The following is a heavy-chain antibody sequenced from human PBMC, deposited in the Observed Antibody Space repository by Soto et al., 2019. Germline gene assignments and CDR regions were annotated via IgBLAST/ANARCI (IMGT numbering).Heavy chain of an antibody. V-gene: IGHV1-18*01. CDR2: ISAYNGNT. J-gene: IGHJ4*02. D-gene: IGHD5-18*01. CDR1: GYTFTSYG. Sequence: ASVKVSCKASGYTFTSYGISWVRQAPGQGLEWMGWISAYNGNTNYAQKLQGRVTMTTDTSTSTAYMELRSLRSDDTAGYYCARGRRSGYSYGYFDYWGQGTQVTVSS. CDR3: ARGRRSGYSYGYFDY.